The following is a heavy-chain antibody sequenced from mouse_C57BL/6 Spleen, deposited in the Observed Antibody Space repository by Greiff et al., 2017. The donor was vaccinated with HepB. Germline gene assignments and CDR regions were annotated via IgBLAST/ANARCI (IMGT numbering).Heavy chain of an antibody. D-gene: IGHD1-1*01. CDR1: GYAFSSSW. CDR2: IYPGDGDT. Sequence: VQLQQSGPELVKPGASVKISCKASGYAFSSSWMNWVKQRPGKGLEWIGRIYPGDGDTNYNGKFKGKATLTADKSSSTAYMQLSSLTSEDSAVYFCARKDYSFAYWGQGTLVTVSA. J-gene: IGHJ3*01. V-gene: IGHV1-82*01. CDR3: ARKDYSFAY.